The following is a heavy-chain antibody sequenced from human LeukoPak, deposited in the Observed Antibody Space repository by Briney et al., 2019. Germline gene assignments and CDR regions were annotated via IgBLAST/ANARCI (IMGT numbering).Heavy chain of an antibody. CDR3: ARSSLEGAYDAFDI. CDR1: GGSISSSNW. V-gene: IGHV4-4*02. Sequence: SGTLSLTCAVSGGSISSSNWWSWVRQPPGKGLGWIGKIYHSGSTNYNPSLKSRVTISVDKSKNQFYLKLSSVTAADTAVYYCARSSLEGAYDAFDIWGQGTMVTVSS. D-gene: IGHD6-6*01. CDR2: IYHSGST. J-gene: IGHJ3*02.